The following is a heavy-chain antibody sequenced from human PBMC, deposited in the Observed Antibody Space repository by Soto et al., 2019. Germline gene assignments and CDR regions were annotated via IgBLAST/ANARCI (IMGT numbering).Heavy chain of an antibody. Sequence: EVQLVESGGGSVQPGGSLRLSCVASGITFTNYWMHWVRQVPGKGLVWVARVDSDGRGTSYADFVKGRFTISRDNAKNTLSLQMMSLRVEDTAMYYCGTVFEHWGQGIPVTVSS. CDR3: GTVFEH. J-gene: IGHJ4*02. V-gene: IGHV3-74*01. CDR2: VDSDGRGT. CDR1: GITFTNYW.